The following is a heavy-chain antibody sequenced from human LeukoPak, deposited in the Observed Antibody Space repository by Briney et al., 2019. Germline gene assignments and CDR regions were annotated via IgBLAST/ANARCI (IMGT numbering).Heavy chain of an antibody. V-gene: IGHV3-48*04. Sequence: GGSLRLSCAASGFTFSSYWMHWVRQAPGKGLEWVSYIRSTGSSTAYADSVKGRFAISRDNAKNSLYLQMNSLRAEDTAVYYCARDRGYGFDYWGQGTLVTVSS. D-gene: IGHD3-10*01. J-gene: IGHJ4*02. CDR3: ARDRGYGFDY. CDR1: GFTFSSYW. CDR2: IRSTGSST.